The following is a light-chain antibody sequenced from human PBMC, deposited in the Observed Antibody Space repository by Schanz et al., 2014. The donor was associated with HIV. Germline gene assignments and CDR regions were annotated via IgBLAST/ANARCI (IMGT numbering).Light chain of an antibody. Sequence: QSALTQPTSVSGSPGQSITISCTGASMAFSSSNFVSWYQQHPGEAPRLIIYDVTSRPSGVSARFSGSKSGSTASLTVSGLQAEDEADYYCSSYAGSKNLVVFGGGTKVTVL. CDR1: SMAFSSSNF. V-gene: IGLV2-14*03. J-gene: IGLJ2*01. CDR2: DVT. CDR3: SSYAGSKNLVV.